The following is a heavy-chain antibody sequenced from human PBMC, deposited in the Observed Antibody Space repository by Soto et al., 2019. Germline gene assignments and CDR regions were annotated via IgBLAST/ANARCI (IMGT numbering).Heavy chain of an antibody. CDR2: IYYSGST. J-gene: IGHJ4*02. D-gene: IGHD3-16*01. CDR1: GGSISSSSYY. V-gene: IGHV4-39*01. CDR3: ARLRTIGDYFDY. Sequence: SETLSLTCSVSGGSISSSSYYWGWIRQPPGKGLEWIGSIYYSGSTYYNPSLKSRVTIPVDTSKNQFSLRLSSVTAADTAVYYCARLRTIGDYFDYWGQGTLVTVSS.